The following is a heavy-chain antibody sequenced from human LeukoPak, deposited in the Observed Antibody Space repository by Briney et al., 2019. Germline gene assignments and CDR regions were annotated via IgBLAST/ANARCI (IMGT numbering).Heavy chain of an antibody. V-gene: IGHV3-30*04. CDR3: ARDEKGSFDY. CDR1: GFTFSSYA. J-gene: IGHJ4*02. CDR2: ISYDGSNK. Sequence: HPGGSLRLSCAASGFTFSSYAMHWVRQAPGKGLEWVAVISYDGSNKYYADSVKGRFTISRDNSKNTLYLQMNSLRAEDTAVYYCARDEKGSFDYWGQGTLVTVSP.